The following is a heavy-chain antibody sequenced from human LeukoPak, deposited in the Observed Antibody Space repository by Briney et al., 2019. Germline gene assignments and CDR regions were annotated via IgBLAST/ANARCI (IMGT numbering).Heavy chain of an antibody. V-gene: IGHV1-46*01. CDR2: INPSGGST. CDR3: ARDSGTFDYYGSGSIDY. D-gene: IGHD3-10*01. J-gene: IGHJ4*02. CDR1: GYTFTSYY. Sequence: ASVKVSCKASGYTFTSYYMHWVRQAPGQGLEWMGIINPSGGSTSYAQKFQGRVTMTRDTSTSTVYMELSSLRSEDTAVYYCARDSGTFDYYGSGSIDYWGQGTLVTVSS.